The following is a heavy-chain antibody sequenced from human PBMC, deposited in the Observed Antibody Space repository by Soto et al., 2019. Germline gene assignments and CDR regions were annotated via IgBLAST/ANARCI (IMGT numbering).Heavy chain of an antibody. CDR1: GGSVSSGSFY. D-gene: IGHD5-18*01. CDR3: ARGTGYSYGYAGYYYYGMDV. Sequence: SETLSLTCTVSGGSVSSGSFYWSWIRQPPGKGLEWIGYIYHTGSNTYNPSLKSRVTMSVDTSKNQFSLKLSSVTAADTAVYYCARGTGYSYGYAGYYYYGMDVWGQGTTVTVSS. V-gene: IGHV4-61*01. CDR2: IYHTGSN. J-gene: IGHJ6*02.